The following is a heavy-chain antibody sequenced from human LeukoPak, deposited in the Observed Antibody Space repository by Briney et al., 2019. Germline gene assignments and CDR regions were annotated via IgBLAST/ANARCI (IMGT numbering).Heavy chain of an antibody. CDR2: INHSGST. CDR3: ARDPEGGAFDI. D-gene: IGHD1-26*01. J-gene: IGHJ3*02. Sequence: PSETLSLTCAVYGGSFSGYYWSWIRQPPGKGLEWIGEINHSGSTNYNPSLKSRVTISVDKSKNQFSLKLSSVTAADTAVYYCARDPEGGAFDIWGQGTMVTVSS. CDR1: GGSFSGYY. V-gene: IGHV4-34*01.